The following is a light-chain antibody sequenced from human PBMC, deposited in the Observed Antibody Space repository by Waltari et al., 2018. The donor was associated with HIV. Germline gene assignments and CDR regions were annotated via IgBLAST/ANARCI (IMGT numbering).Light chain of an antibody. CDR3: MQGTHWPPWT. CDR2: KVS. J-gene: IGKJ1*01. Sequence: DVVMTQSPLSLPVTLGQPASISCRSSQSLVYSDGNTYLNWFQQRPGQSPRRLIYKVSNRDSGVPDRFSGSGSGTDFTLKISRVAAEDGGVYYCMQGTHWPPWTFGQGTKVEIK. CDR1: QSLVYSDGNTY. V-gene: IGKV2-30*01.